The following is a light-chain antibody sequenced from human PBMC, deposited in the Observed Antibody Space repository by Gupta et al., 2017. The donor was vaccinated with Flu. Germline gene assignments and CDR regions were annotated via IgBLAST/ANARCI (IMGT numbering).Light chain of an antibody. J-gene: IGLJ3*02. Sequence: SYDLTQPPSVSVSPGQTASITCSGEKLGDKYVSWYQQKPGQSPVLVIYEDNKRPSGIPERFSGSNSGNTATLTISGTQAMDEADYYCQAWDSSTWVFGGGTKLTVL. CDR3: QAWDSSTWV. V-gene: IGLV3-1*01. CDR2: EDN. CDR1: KLGDKY.